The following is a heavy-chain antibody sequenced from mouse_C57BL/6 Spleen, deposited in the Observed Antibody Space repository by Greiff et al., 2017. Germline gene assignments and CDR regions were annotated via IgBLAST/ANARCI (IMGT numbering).Heavy chain of an antibody. D-gene: IGHD4-1*01. CDR1: GYTFTSYW. Sequence: QVQLQQPGAELVRPGSSVKLSCKASGYTFTSYWMHWVKQRPIQGLEWIGNIDPSDSETHYNQKFKDKATLTVDKSSSTAYMQLSSLTSEDAAVYYCARRRRNGDVYFDYWGQGTTLTVSS. CDR2: IDPSDSET. J-gene: IGHJ2*01. V-gene: IGHV1-52*01. CDR3: ARRRRNGDVYFDY.